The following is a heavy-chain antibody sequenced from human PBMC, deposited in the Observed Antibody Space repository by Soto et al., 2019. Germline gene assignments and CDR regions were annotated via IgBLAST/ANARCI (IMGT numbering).Heavy chain of an antibody. CDR3: ARDRGYSGYDSPRYYYGMDV. V-gene: IGHV3-33*01. CDR2: IWFDGTNK. Sequence: QVQLVESGGGVVQPGRSLRLSCAVSGFTFSSYGMHWVRQAPGKGLEWVAVIWFDGTNKYYADSVKGRFTISRDNSKNTLYLQMNSLRAEDTAVYYCARDRGYSGYDSPRYYYGMDVWGQGTTVTVSS. J-gene: IGHJ6*02. CDR1: GFTFSSYG. D-gene: IGHD5-12*01.